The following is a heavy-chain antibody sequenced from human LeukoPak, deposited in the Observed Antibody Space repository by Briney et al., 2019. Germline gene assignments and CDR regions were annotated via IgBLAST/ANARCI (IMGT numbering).Heavy chain of an antibody. J-gene: IGHJ4*02. CDR2: IVVGSGNT. CDR3: AAGRGMTTVPW. Sequence: GTSVKVSCRASGFTFTSSAVQWVRQARGQRLEWIGWIVVGSGNTNYAQKFQERVTVTRDMSTSTAYMELSSLRSEDTAVYYCAAGRGMTTVPWWGQGTLVTVSS. V-gene: IGHV1-58*01. CDR1: GFTFTSSA. D-gene: IGHD4-17*01.